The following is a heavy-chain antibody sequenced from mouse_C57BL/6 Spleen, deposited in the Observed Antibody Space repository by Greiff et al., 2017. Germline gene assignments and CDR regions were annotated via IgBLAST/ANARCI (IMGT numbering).Heavy chain of an antibody. CDR1: GYTFTSYW. Sequence: QVQLQQPGAELVKPGASVKLSCKASGYTFTSYWMHWVKQRPGQGLEWIGMIHPNSGSTNYNEKFKSKATLTVDKSSSTAYMQLSSLTSEDSAVYDCVVYYGNDYYFDYWGKGTTLTVSS. CDR3: VVYYGNDYYFDY. CDR2: IHPNSGST. J-gene: IGHJ2*01. V-gene: IGHV1-64*01. D-gene: IGHD2-1*01.